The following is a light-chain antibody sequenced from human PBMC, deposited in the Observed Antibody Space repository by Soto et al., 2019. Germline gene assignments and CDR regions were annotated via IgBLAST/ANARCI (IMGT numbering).Light chain of an antibody. CDR3: QQYNNWPPENT. CDR1: QSVSSY. CDR2: GTS. Sequence: EIVMTQSPATLSVSPGERATLSCRASQSVSSYLAGYQQKPGQAPRLLISGTSTRATGIPARFSGSGSGTEFTLTISSLQSEDFEVDYCQQYNNWPPENTFGQGTKVEIK. J-gene: IGKJ1*01. V-gene: IGKV3D-15*01.